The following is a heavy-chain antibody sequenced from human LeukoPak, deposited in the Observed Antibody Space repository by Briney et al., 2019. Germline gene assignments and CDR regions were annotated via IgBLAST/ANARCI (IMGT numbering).Heavy chain of an antibody. CDR2: ISSTSSTV. D-gene: IGHD6-6*01. CDR3: ARGRDSSSSYPGY. J-gene: IGHJ4*02. CDR1: GFTFSSYS. V-gene: IGHV3-48*01. Sequence: GGSLRLSCAVSGFTFSSYSMTWVRQAPGKGLEWVSYISSTSSTVYYADSVKGRFTISRDNVKNSLYLQMNSLRAEDTAVYYCARGRDSSSSYPGYWGQGTLVTVSP.